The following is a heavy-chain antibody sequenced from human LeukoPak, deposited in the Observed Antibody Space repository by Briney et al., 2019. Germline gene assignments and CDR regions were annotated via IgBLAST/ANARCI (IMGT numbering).Heavy chain of an antibody. D-gene: IGHD3-22*01. Sequence: GGSLRLSCAASGFTFNKHVMFWVRQPPGKGLEYVSAISVNGGSEYYANSVKGRFIVSRDNSKNTLYLQMDILKTEDMAVYYCARGQAYYYDSSGLTFDYWGQGTLVIVSS. CDR2: ISVNGGSE. J-gene: IGHJ4*02. V-gene: IGHV3-64*01. CDR1: GFTFNKHV. CDR3: ARGQAYYYDSSGLTFDY.